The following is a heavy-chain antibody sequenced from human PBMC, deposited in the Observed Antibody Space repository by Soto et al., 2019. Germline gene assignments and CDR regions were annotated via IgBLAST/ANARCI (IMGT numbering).Heavy chain of an antibody. V-gene: IGHV3-30-3*01. Sequence: QVQLVESGGGVVQPGRSLRLSCAASGFTFSSYAMHWVRQAPGKGLEWVAVISYDGSNKYYADSVKGRFTISRDNSKNTLYLQMNSLRAEDTAVYYCARDLGLPGIAAAGRALDYWDQGTLVTVSS. D-gene: IGHD6-13*01. CDR1: GFTFSSYA. CDR3: ARDLGLPGIAAAGRALDY. CDR2: ISYDGSNK. J-gene: IGHJ4*02.